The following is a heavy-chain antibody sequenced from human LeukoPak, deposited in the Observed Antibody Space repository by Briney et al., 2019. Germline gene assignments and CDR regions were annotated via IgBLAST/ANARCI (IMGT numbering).Heavy chain of an antibody. J-gene: IGHJ4*02. Sequence: SETLSLTCTVSSDSISPYYWSWIRQSPGTGLEWIGCVYYSGSTTYNPSLKSRVTISIDTSKNQFSLKLSSVTAADTAVYYCARPGILTGYFDYWGQGTLVTVSS. V-gene: IGHV4-59*08. CDR3: ARPGILTGYFDY. CDR2: VYYSGST. D-gene: IGHD3-9*01. CDR1: SDSISPYY.